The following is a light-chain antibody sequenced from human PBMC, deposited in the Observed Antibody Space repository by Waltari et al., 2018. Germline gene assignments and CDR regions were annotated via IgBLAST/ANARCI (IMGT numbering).Light chain of an antibody. CDR1: SSGVGTYNL. J-gene: IGLJ3*02. CDR3: SSYTGTTTPRV. CDR2: GGN. V-gene: IGLV2-23*01. Sequence: QSALTQPASVSGSPGQSIIISCTETSSGVGTYNLVSWYQQHPGKAPKVIIYGGNKRPSEVSNRFSGSKSGNTASLTISGLQAEDEADYYCSSYTGTTTPRVFGGGTKLTVL.